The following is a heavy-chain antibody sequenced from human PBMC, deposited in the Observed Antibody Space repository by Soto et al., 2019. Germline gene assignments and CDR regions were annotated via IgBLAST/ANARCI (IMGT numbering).Heavy chain of an antibody. CDR3: AKRLNHYGMVV. CDR2: INPNSGGT. CDR1: GYTFTAYY. V-gene: IGHV1-2*04. J-gene: IGHJ6*02. Sequence: ASVKVSCKASGYTFTAYYVHWVRQAPGQGLEWMGWINPNSGGTKYAQKFQGWVTMTRDTSISTAYMELSRLRADYTAMYYCAKRLNHYGMVVWGQGTTVTVSS.